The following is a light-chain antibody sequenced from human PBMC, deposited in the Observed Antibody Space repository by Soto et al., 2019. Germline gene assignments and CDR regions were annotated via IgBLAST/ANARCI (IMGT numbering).Light chain of an antibody. J-gene: IGKJ1*01. CDR2: GAS. CDR3: QQYNNWWT. CDR1: QSVSNN. Sequence: EIVMTQSPATLSVSPGERATLSCRASQSVSNNLAWYQKKPGQATRLLIYGASTRATGIPARFSGSGSGTEFTLTISSLQSEDFACYYCQQYNNWWTFGQGTRVDIK. V-gene: IGKV3-15*01.